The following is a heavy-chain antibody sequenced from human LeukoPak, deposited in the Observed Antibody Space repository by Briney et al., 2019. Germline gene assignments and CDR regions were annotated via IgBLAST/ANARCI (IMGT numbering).Heavy chain of an antibody. CDR1: GFTFNSYW. D-gene: IGHD4-17*01. CDR3: ARGSYGDYPGY. V-gene: IGHV3-7*04. Sequence: GGSLRLSCAASGFTFNSYWMSWVRQAPGKGLEWVANIKQDGSEKYYVDSVMGRFTISRDNAKNSLYLQMNSLRADDTAVYYCARGSYGDYPGYWGQGTLVTVSS. J-gene: IGHJ4*02. CDR2: IKQDGSEK.